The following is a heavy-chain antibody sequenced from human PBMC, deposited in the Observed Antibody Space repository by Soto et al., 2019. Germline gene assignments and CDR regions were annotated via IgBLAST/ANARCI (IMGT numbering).Heavy chain of an antibody. CDR1: GGSVSSSNW. CDR2: IYHSGST. CDR3: ARVPLLGYCSGGSCYRGNWFDP. D-gene: IGHD2-15*01. V-gene: IGHV4-4*02. Sequence: PSETLSLTCAVSGGSVSSSNWWSWVRQPPGKGLEWIGYIYHSGSTYYNPSLKSRVTISVDRSKNQFSLKLSSVTAADTAVYYCARVPLLGYCSGGSCYRGNWFDPWGQGTLVTVSS. J-gene: IGHJ5*02.